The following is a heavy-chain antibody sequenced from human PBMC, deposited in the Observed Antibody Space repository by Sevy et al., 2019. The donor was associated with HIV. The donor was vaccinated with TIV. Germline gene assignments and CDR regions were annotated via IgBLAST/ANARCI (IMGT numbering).Heavy chain of an antibody. J-gene: IGHJ4*02. Sequence: GGSLRLSCAASGFSFSTYAMTWVRQAPGKGLEWVSAIIGRGSNTYNADSVKGRFTISRDNSRNTLYLQMNSLRAEDTASYYCAKEGPGYNYDSSGYFPSWGQGTLVTVSS. D-gene: IGHD3-22*01. CDR1: GFSFSTYA. CDR3: AKEGPGYNYDSSGYFPS. V-gene: IGHV3-23*01. CDR2: IIGRGSNT.